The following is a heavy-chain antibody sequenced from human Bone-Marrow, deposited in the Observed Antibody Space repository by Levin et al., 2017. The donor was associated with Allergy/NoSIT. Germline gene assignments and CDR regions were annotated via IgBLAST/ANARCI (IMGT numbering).Heavy chain of an antibody. J-gene: IGHJ4*02. Sequence: GESLKISCAASGFTFDDYTMHWVRQAPGKGLEWVSLISWDGGSTYYADSVKGRFTISRDNSKNSLYLQMNSLRTEDTALYYCAKDRRNWNYPLTYFDYWGQGTLVTVSS. D-gene: IGHD1-7*01. CDR2: ISWDGGST. CDR3: AKDRRNWNYPLTYFDY. V-gene: IGHV3-43*01. CDR1: GFTFDDYT.